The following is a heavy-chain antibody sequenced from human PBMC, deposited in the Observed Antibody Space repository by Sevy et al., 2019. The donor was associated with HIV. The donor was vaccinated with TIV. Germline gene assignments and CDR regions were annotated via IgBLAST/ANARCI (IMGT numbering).Heavy chain of an antibody. J-gene: IGHJ6*02. Sequence: GGSLRLSCAASGFTFREYARHWVRQAPGKGLEWLTFIRYDGTNKYYTDSVRGRFTISRDNSKNKLYLQMNSLRGEDTAVYYCAKGPHPAVTTSYGMDVWGQGTTVTVSS. CDR1: GFTFREYA. D-gene: IGHD4-17*01. CDR3: AKGPHPAVTTSYGMDV. V-gene: IGHV3-30*02. CDR2: IRYDGTNK.